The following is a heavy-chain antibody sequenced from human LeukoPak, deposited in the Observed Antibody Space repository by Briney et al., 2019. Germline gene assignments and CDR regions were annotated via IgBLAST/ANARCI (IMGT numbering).Heavy chain of an antibody. CDR3: AREDSSGWYWDY. Sequence: GAPVKVSCKASGGTFSSYAISWVRQAPGQGLEWMGRIIPILGIANYAQKFQGRVTITADKSTSTAYMELSSLRSEDTAVYYCAREDSSGWYWDYWGQGTLVTVSS. J-gene: IGHJ4*02. CDR1: GGTFSSYA. CDR2: IIPILGIA. V-gene: IGHV1-69*04. D-gene: IGHD6-19*01.